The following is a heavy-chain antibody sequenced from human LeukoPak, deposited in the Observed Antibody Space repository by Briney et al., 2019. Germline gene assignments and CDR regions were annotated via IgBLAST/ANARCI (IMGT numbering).Heavy chain of an antibody. Sequence: GGSLSLSCAASGFTFSGHWTSWVRQAPAKGLEWVAHMNGDGSQIYYMDFVKGRFTISRDNAKNSLYLQMNGLRAEDTAVYYCVAWGNSGNSWGQGTMVIVSS. D-gene: IGHD1-26*01. CDR1: GFTFSGHW. CDR2: MNGDGSQI. CDR3: VAWGNSGNS. J-gene: IGHJ3*01. V-gene: IGHV3-7*01.